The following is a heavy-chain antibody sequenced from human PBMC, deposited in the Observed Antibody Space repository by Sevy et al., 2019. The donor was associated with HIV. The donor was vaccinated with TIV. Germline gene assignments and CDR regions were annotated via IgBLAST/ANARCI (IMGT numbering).Heavy chain of an antibody. CDR2: VSWNSRNI. D-gene: IGHD2-21*01. V-gene: IGHV3-9*01. CDR3: AKDINRGCDGINCYPYYYYFYGLDV. J-gene: IGHJ6*02. Sequence: GGSLRLSCAASGFSFNDHAMHWVRQVPGKGLEWVSGVSWNSRNIGYAESVKGRFTISRDKANHFPYLEMNSLRPEDTAFYYCAKDINRGCDGINCYPYYYYFYGLDVWGQGTTVTVSS. CDR1: GFSFNDHA.